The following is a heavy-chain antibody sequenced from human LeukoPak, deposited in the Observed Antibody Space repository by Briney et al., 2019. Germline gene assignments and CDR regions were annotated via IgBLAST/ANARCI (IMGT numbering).Heavy chain of an antibody. J-gene: IGHJ5*02. CDR3: ARVAIAAAQGRGSFNWFDP. Sequence: GGSLRLSCAASGFSFSDYWMHWVRQAPGEGLVWVSRINSDGSSTSYADSVKGRFTISRDNAKSTLYLQMNSLRAVDTAVYYCARVAIAAAQGRGSFNWFDPWGQGTLVTVSS. CDR2: INSDGSST. D-gene: IGHD6-13*01. CDR1: GFSFSDYW. V-gene: IGHV3-74*01.